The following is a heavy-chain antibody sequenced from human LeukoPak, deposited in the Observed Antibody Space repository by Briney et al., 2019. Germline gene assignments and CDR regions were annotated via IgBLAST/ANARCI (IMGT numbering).Heavy chain of an antibody. D-gene: IGHD7-27*01. CDR1: GFTFSSYW. Sequence: GGSLRLPCAASGFTFSSYWMSWVRQAPGKGLEWVANINQDGGERYYVDSVKGRFTISRDNPKKSLFLQINGLTDQDTAVYYCARAYWGSVDYWGQGTLVTVSS. CDR3: ARAYWGSVDY. CDR2: INQDGGER. J-gene: IGHJ4*02. V-gene: IGHV3-7*03.